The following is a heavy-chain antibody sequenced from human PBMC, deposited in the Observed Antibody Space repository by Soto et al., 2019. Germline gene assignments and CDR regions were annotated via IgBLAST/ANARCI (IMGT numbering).Heavy chain of an antibody. CDR3: ARKWGTYSSASLDF. J-gene: IGHJ4*02. D-gene: IGHD6-19*01. V-gene: IGHV3-30*04. CDR2: MSYDGTNE. CDR1: GFSFTHYT. Sequence: QLVESGGGVVQPGGSLRLSCATSGFSFTHYTINWVRQAPGKGLEWVAVMSYDGTNENYADSVKGRFTISRDNSKTTVYLQVNSLTPEDTALYYCARKWGTYSSASLDFWGLGTLVTVSS.